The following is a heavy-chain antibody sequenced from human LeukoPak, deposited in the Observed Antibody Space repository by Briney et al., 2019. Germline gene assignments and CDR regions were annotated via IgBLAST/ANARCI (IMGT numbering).Heavy chain of an antibody. V-gene: IGHV4-34*01. D-gene: IGHD3-22*01. CDR1: GGSFSGYY. CDR3: ARQFAIVVVIRVFSWFYP. Sequence: SETLSLTCAVYGGSFSGYYWSWIRQPPGKGLEWLGEINHSGSTNYNPSLKSRVTISVDTSKNQFSLKLSSVTAADTAVYYCARQFAIVVVIRVFSWFYPWGQGTLVTVSS. CDR2: INHSGST. J-gene: IGHJ5*02.